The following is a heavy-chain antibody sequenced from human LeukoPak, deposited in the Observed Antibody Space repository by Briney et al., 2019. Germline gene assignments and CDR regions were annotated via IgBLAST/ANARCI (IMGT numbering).Heavy chain of an antibody. V-gene: IGHV3-23*01. Sequence: GGSLRLSCAASGFTFSSYAMTWVRQSPGKGLEWVSAISGGGGSTYYAYYTDSVKGRFTVSRDNSKNTLYPQMNSLRAEDTAVYYCAKFYDILTGYFDYWGQGTLVTVSS. CDR1: GFTFSSYA. D-gene: IGHD3-9*01. CDR2: ISGGGGST. CDR3: AKFYDILTGYFDY. J-gene: IGHJ4*02.